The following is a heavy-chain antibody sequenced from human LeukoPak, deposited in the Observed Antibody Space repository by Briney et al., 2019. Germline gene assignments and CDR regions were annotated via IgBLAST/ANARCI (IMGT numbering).Heavy chain of an antibody. CDR1: GFTFDDYG. D-gene: IGHD6-13*01. CDR3: ARFSSIAAAFDY. V-gene: IGHV3-11*01. J-gene: IGHJ4*02. CDR2: ISSSGSTI. Sequence: GGSLRLSCAASGFTFDDYGMSWIRQAPGKGLEWLSYISSSGSTIYYADSVKGRFTISRDNAKNSLYLQMNSLRAEDTAVYYCARFSSIAAAFDYWGQGTLVTVSS.